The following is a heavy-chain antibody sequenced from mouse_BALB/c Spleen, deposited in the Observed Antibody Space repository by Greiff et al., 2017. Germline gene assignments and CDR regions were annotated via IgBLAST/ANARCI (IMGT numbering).Heavy chain of an antibody. V-gene: IGHV1-82*01. CDR3: ARSPWFAY. CDR2: IYPGDGDT. Sequence: QVQLQQSGPELVKPGASVKISCKASGYAFSSSWMNWVKQRPGQGLEWIGRIYPGDGDTNYNGKFKGKATLTADKSSSTAYMQLSSLTSVDSAVYFCARSPWFAYWGQGTLVTVSA. J-gene: IGHJ3*01. CDR1: GYAFSSSW.